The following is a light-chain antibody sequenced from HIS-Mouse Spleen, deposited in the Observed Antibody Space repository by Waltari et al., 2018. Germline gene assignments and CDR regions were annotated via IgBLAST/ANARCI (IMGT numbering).Light chain of an antibody. V-gene: IGLV7-43*01. J-gene: IGLJ3*02. CDR2: STS. Sequence: QTVVTQEPSLTVSPGGTVTPTCASSTGAVPSGYYPTWFQQKPGQAPRALIYSTSNQHSWTPARFSGSLLGGKAALTLSGVQPEDEAEYYCLLYYGGARVFGGGTKLTVL. CDR3: LLYYGGARV. CDR1: TGAVPSGYY.